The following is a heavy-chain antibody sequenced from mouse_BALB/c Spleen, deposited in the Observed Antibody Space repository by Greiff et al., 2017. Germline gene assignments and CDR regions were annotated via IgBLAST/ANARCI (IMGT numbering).Heavy chain of an antibody. D-gene: IGHD2-1*01. Sequence: VQLQQPGAELVRPGASVKLSCKASGYTFTSYWINWVKQRPGQGLEWIGNIYPSDSYTNYNQKFKDKATLTVDKSSSTAYMQLSSPTSEDSAVYYCTRYGNYAHYAMDYWGQGTSVTVSS. J-gene: IGHJ4*01. CDR2: IYPSDSYT. V-gene: IGHV1-69*02. CDR1: GYTFTSYW. CDR3: TRYGNYAHYAMDY.